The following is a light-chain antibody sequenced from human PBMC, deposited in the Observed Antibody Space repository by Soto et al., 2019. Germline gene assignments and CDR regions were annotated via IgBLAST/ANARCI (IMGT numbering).Light chain of an antibody. V-gene: IGKV1-8*01. CDR2: DAS. CDR1: QGISSS. CDR3: QQYYSYPRA. Sequence: AIRMTQSPSSLSASTGDRVTISCRASQGISSSLAWYQKKPGKAPKLLIYDASTLQSGVPSRFSGSGSGTDFTLTISCLQSEDFATYYCQQYYSYPRAFGQGTKVEIK. J-gene: IGKJ1*01.